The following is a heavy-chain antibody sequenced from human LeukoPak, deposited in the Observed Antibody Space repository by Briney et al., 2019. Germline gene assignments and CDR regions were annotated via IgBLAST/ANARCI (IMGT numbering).Heavy chain of an antibody. D-gene: IGHD5-18*01. CDR3: ARTTEGGYTYNYFYYYYMDV. CDR2: IYYSGGT. CDR1: GGSISSYY. V-gene: IGHV4-59*01. J-gene: IGHJ6*03. Sequence: SETLSLTCTVSGGSISSYYWSWIRQPPGKGLEWIGYIYYSGGTNYNPSLKSRISISVDTSKNQFSLKLSSVTAADTAVYYCARTTEGGYTYNYFYYYYMDVWGKGTTVTISS.